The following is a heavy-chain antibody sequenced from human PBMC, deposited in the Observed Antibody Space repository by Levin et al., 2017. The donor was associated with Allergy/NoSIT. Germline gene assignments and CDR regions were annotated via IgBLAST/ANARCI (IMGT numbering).Heavy chain of an antibody. Sequence: ASVKVSCKASGYTFTSYYMHWVRQAPGQGLEWMAIINPSGSTTYAQKFQGRVTMTRDTSTSTVYMELSSLRSEDTAVYYFARDPDRAYCGGDCYSRAFYGMDVWGQGTTVNVYS. CDR1: GYTFTSYY. CDR2: INPSGST. D-gene: IGHD2-21*02. J-gene: IGHJ6*02. V-gene: IGHV1-46*01. CDR3: ARDPDRAYCGGDCYSRAFYGMDV.